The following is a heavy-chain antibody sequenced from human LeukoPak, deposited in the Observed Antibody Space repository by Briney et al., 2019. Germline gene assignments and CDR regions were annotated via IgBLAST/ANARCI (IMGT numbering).Heavy chain of an antibody. D-gene: IGHD5-18*01. CDR3: TWIQKAVRGYDI. CDR1: GMTFSDAW. Sequence: GGSLRLSCAASGMTFSDAWMSWVRQAPGKGLEWVGRIKSKGSGGTIDYVGSVKGRFTISRDDSKNMVYLQMNSLKTEDTAVYYCTWIQKAVRGYDIWGLGTMVTVSS. J-gene: IGHJ3*02. V-gene: IGHV3-15*01. CDR2: IKSKGSGGTI.